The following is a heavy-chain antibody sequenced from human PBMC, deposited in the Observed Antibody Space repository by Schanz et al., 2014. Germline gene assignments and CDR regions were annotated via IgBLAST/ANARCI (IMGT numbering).Heavy chain of an antibody. V-gene: IGHV1-69*04. D-gene: IGHD1-1*01. CDR3: ARDHYPQLDGLDY. CDR2: IIPILDIA. CDR1: GDPFSSYV. Sequence: QVHLVQSGAEVKKPGSSVKVACKASGDPFSSYVISWVRQAPGQGLEWMGRIIPILDIADFAQRFQGRVTFKADKSTSTVYMELSSLRSEDTAVYYCARDHYPQLDGLDYWGQGTLVTVSS. J-gene: IGHJ4*02.